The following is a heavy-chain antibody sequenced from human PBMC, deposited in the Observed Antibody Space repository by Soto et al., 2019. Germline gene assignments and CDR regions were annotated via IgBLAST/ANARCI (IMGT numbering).Heavy chain of an antibody. CDR2: ISAYNGNT. D-gene: IGHD5-18*01. CDR3: ARDQFDSYGPKGGLDY. J-gene: IGHJ4*02. Sequence: QVQLVQSGAEVKKPGASVKVSCKASGYTFTSYGISWVRQAPGQGLEWMGWISAYNGNTNYAQKLQGRVTMTTDTSTSTADMELRGLRSDDTAVYYCARDQFDSYGPKGGLDYWGQGTLVTVSS. V-gene: IGHV1-18*01. CDR1: GYTFTSYG.